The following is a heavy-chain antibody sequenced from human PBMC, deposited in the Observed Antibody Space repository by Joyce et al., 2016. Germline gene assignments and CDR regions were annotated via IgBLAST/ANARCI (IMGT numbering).Heavy chain of an antibody. J-gene: IGHJ4*02. D-gene: IGHD1-14*01. CDR1: GFTFSSYW. CDR2: IKKDGSER. CDR3: ASPGTRY. V-gene: IGHV3-7*03. Sequence: EVHLVESGGGLVQPGESLRLSCAASGFTFSSYWMSWVRQAPGKGLEWVANIKKDGSERYYVDSVKGRFTISRDNTKNSLYLQMNSLRVEDTAVYYCASPGTRYWGQGTLVTVSS.